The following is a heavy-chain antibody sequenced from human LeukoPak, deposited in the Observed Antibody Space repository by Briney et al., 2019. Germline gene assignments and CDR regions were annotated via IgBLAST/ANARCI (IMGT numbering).Heavy chain of an antibody. V-gene: IGHV3-48*01. CDR2: ITSSSSTI. CDR1: GFTFSSYT. J-gene: IGHJ3*02. Sequence: PGGSLRLSCAASGFTFSSYTMNWVRQTPGKGLEWVSYITSSSSTIYYADSVKGRFTISRDNAKNSLYLQTNSLRAEDTTVYYCARGNNHDAFDIWGQGTMVTVSS. D-gene: IGHD1-1*01. CDR3: ARGNNHDAFDI.